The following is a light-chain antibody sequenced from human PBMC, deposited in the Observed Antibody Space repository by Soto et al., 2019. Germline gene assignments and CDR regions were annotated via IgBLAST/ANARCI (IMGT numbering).Light chain of an antibody. CDR2: DSN. V-gene: IGLV1-51*01. Sequence: QSVLTQPPSVSAAPGQNISISCSGSLSNVARADVSWCQHIPGTAPKLLIFDSNSRPSGIPDRFSGSKSGTSATLGITGLQTGDEGDYYCGTWDSSLAVFFVFGTGTKVTVL. CDR3: GTWDSSLAVFFV. CDR1: LSNVARAD. J-gene: IGLJ1*01.